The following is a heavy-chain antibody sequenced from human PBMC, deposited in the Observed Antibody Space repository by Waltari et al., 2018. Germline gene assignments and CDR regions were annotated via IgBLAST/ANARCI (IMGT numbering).Heavy chain of an antibody. V-gene: IGHV4-4*02. D-gene: IGHD2-15*01. Sequence: QLQLEESGPGLVKPSGTLSLTCAVSGDSMGSSDWWSWVRQPPGKGLEWIGQIQRSGRTNYNPSFASRVTMSIDTSNNNFSLRVTSATAADTAVYYCARDRGKGIYLDSWGQGTLVTVSP. CDR2: IQRSGRT. J-gene: IGHJ4*02. CDR1: GDSMGSSDW. CDR3: ARDRGKGIYLDS.